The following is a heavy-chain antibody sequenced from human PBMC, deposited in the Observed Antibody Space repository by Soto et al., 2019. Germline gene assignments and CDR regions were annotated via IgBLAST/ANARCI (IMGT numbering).Heavy chain of an antibody. V-gene: IGHV3-21*06. CDR3: TRDIPRTSLDL. J-gene: IGHJ5*02. D-gene: IGHD2-21*01. CDR2: ITSSSAYM. CDR1: GFILRSYS. Sequence: GGSLRLSCAASGFILRSYSMAWVRQAPGPGLDWRSYITSSSAYMYYAAAVRGRFTISRDTAQNTVYLQVNHLRGEGTAVYYCTRDIPRTSLDLWGQGTLDTFCS.